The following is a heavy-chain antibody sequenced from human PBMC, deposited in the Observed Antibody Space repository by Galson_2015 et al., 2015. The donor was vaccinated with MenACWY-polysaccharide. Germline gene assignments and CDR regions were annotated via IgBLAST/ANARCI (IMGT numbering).Heavy chain of an antibody. D-gene: IGHD3-16*01. CDR1: GFIFSNYW. J-gene: IGHJ4*02. CDR3: ARGGGRFPENYYFDY. V-gene: IGHV3-74*01. CDR2: IKSDASTT. Sequence: SLRLSCATSGFIFSNYWMHWVRQAPGEGLVWVSRIKSDASTTNNADSVKGRFTISRDNAKNTLYLEMNSLRAEDTAVYYCARGGGRFPENYYFDYWGQGTLVTVSS.